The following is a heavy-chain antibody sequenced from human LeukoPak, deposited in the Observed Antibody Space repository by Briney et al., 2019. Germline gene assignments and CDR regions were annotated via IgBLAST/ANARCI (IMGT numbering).Heavy chain of an antibody. J-gene: IGHJ4*02. CDR3: ARGIGSGWYLD. CDR1: GFTFSSCW. Sequence: GGSLRLSCAASGFTFSSCWMHWVRQAPGKGLVWVSHINSGGSTTNYADSVKGRFTISRDNAKDTLYLQMNSLRAGGPAVYYWARGIGSGWYLDWGQGTLVTVSS. CDR2: INSGGSTT. V-gene: IGHV3-74*01. D-gene: IGHD6-19*01.